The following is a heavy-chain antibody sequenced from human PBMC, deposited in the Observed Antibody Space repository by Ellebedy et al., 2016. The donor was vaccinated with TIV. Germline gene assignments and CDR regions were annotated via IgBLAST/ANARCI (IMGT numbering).Heavy chain of an antibody. CDR3: GWDRSSTSCRGGY. D-gene: IGHD2-2*01. J-gene: IGHJ4*02. V-gene: IGHV4-39*01. Sequence: MPSETLSLTCTVSGGSISSRTRYWGWFRQTPEKGLEWIGTVYFTGTTYYNPSLSSRVTISADTSNNQFSLKLTSVTAADTAVYYCGWDRSSTSCRGGYWGRGTLVTVSS. CDR2: VYFTGTT. CDR1: GGSISSRTRY.